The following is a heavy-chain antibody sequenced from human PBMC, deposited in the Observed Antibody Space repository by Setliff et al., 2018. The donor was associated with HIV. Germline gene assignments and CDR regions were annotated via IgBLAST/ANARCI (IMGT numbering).Heavy chain of an antibody. CDR1: GFTFSSYS. D-gene: IGHD3-22*01. CDR3: ARGHYFKDV. Sequence: PGGSLRLSCAASGFTFSSYSMNWVRQAPGKGLEWVSYISSSSSYTHYADSVKGRFTISRDNVKNSLYLQMNSLRAEDTAVYYCARGHYFKDVWGQGTTVTVSS. J-gene: IGHJ6*02. V-gene: IGHV3-21*01. CDR2: ISSSSSYT.